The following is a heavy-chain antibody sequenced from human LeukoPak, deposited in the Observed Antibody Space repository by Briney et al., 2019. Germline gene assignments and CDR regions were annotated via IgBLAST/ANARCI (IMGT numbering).Heavy chain of an antibody. Sequence: PGGSLRLSCAASGFNFNNYWMSWLRQAPGKGLEWVASINHNGNVNYYVDSVKGRFTISRDNAKNSLYLQMSNLGAEDTAVYFCARGGGLDVWGQGATVTVSS. CDR3: ARGGGLDV. CDR1: GFNFNNYW. J-gene: IGHJ6*02. D-gene: IGHD3-16*01. CDR2: INHNGNVN. V-gene: IGHV3-7*03.